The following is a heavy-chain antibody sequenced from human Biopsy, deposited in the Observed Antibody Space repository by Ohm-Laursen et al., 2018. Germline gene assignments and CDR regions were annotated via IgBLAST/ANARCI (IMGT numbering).Heavy chain of an antibody. D-gene: IGHD3-22*01. V-gene: IGHV4-59*01. CDR3: ARDRGYYSDRTVPGYFDL. Sequence: TLSLTCTVSGDSISSYYWSWIRQPPGKGLEWIGYVYYTGSTDYNPSLQSRVTISVDTSKNHFSPRLRSVTPADTAIYYCARDRGYYSDRTVPGYFDLWGRGTLVTVSS. CDR2: VYYTGST. CDR1: GDSISSYY. J-gene: IGHJ2*01.